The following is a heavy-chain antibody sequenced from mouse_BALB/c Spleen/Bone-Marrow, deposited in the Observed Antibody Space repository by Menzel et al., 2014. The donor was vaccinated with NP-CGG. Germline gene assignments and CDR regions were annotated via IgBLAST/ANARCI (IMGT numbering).Heavy chain of an antibody. CDR1: GLSLNSFG. CDR2: IWPGGST. J-gene: IGHJ4*01. CDR3: AREGTFFYALDY. V-gene: IGHV2-9*02. Sequence: VQLQESGPGLVAPSQSLSITCTVSGLSLNSFGVHWVRQPPGKGLEWLGVIWPGGSTNYNSALMSRLSISKDNSKSQVIIKMNRLQTDDTAMSYCAREGTFFYALDYWGQGTSVTVSS.